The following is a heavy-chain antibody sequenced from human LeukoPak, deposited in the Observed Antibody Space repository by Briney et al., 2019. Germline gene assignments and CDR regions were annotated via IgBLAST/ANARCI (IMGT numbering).Heavy chain of an antibody. CDR2: IYYSGST. D-gene: IGHD4-23*01. J-gene: IGHJ6*02. V-gene: IGHV4-39*07. CDR1: GGSISSSSYY. CDR3: ARGGNYYYYYYGMDV. Sequence: PSETLSLTCTVSGGSISSSSYYWGWIRQPPGKGLEWIGSIYYSGSTYYNPSLKSRVTISVDRSKNQFSLKLSSVTAADTAVYYCARGGNYYYYYYGMDVWGQGTTVTVSS.